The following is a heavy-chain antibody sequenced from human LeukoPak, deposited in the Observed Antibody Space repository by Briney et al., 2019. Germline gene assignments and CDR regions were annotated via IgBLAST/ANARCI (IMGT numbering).Heavy chain of an antibody. CDR1: GFTVSSNY. CDR3: ARGARGREKNWFDP. CDR2: IYSGGST. Sequence: GGSLRLSCAASGFTVSSNYMSWVRQAPGKGLEWVSVIYSGGSTYYADSVKGRFTISRDNSKNTLYLQMNSLRAEDTAVYYCARGARGREKNWFDPWGQGTLVTVSS. J-gene: IGHJ5*02. V-gene: IGHV3-66*01. D-gene: IGHD3-10*01.